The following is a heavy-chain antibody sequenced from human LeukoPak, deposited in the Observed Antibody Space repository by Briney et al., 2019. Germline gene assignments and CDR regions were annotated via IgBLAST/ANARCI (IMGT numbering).Heavy chain of an antibody. V-gene: IGHV1-24*01. D-gene: IGHD1-26*01. CDR2: FDPEDGET. CDR1: GYTLTELP. J-gene: IGHJ3*02. CDR3: ATRRSGSYSAAFDI. Sequence: GASVKVSCKVSGYTLTELPMHWVRQAPGKGLEWMGGFDPEDGETIYAQEFQGRVTMTEDTSTDTAYMELSSLRSEDTAVYYCATRRSGSYSAAFDIWGQGTMVTVSS.